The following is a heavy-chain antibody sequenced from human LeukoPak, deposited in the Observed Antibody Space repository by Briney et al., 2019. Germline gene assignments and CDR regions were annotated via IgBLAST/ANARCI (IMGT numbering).Heavy chain of an antibody. CDR1: GGSISYFY. J-gene: IGHJ4*02. CDR2: IYTSGST. D-gene: IGHD5-12*01. CDR3: ARDGYSGNDGL. Sequence: PSETLSLTCTVSGGSISYFYWSWIRQPAGKGLEWIGRIYTSGSTNYNPSLKSRVTISVDTSKNQFSLILSSVTAADTAVYYCARDGYSGNDGLWGQGTLVTVSS. V-gene: IGHV4-4*07.